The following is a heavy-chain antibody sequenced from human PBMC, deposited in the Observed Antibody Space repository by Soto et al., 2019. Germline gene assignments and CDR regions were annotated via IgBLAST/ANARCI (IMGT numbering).Heavy chain of an antibody. V-gene: IGHV3-23*01. CDR1: GFTFSSYA. CDR3: AKGPVGPTYDSSGFVTFDY. J-gene: IGHJ4*02. D-gene: IGHD3-22*01. Sequence: PGGSLRLSCAASGFTFSSYAMSWVRQAPGKGLEWVSAISGSGGSTYYADSVKGRFTISRDNSKNTLYLQMNSLRAEDTAVYYCAKGPVGPTYDSSGFVTFDYWGQGTLVTVSS. CDR2: ISGSGGST.